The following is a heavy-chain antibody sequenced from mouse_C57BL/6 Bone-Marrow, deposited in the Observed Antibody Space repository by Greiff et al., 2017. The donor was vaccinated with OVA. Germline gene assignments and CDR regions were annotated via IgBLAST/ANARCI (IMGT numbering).Heavy chain of an antibody. Sequence: VQLVESGAELVRPGTSVKVSCKASGYAFTNYLIEWVKQRPGQGLEWIGVINPGSGGTNYNEKFKGKATLTADTSSSTAYMPLSSLTYEDSAFYFSARSNYYGSSYRYFDVWGTGTTVTVSS. D-gene: IGHD1-1*01. CDR1: GYAFTNYL. J-gene: IGHJ1*03. CDR2: INPGSGGT. V-gene: IGHV1-54*01. CDR3: ARSNYYGSSYRYFDV.